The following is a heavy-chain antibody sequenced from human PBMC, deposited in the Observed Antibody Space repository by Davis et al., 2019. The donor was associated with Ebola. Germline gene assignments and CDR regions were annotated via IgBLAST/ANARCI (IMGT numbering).Heavy chain of an antibody. CDR2: IRGSGGST. D-gene: IGHD2-2*01. Sequence: GESLKISCAASGFTFSSYAMSWVRQAPGKGLEWVSAIRGSGGSTYYADSVKGRFTISRDNSKNTLYLQMNSLRAEDTAVYYCARDVEAPAAYYYYGMDVWGKGTTVTVSS. CDR1: GFTFSSYA. J-gene: IGHJ6*04. CDR3: ARDVEAPAAYYYYGMDV. V-gene: IGHV3-23*01.